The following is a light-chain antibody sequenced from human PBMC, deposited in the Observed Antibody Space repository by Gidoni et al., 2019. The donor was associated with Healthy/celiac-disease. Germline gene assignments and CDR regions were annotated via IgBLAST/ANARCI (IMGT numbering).Light chain of an antibody. CDR3: QQDYNLLT. CDR1: QSVSSSY. CDR2: GAS. Sequence: PRERVTLSCRASQSVSSSYLTWYQQKPGQAPRLLIYGASTRATGIPARFSGSGSGTDFTLTISSLQPEDFAVYYCQQDYNLLTFGGGTKVEIK. J-gene: IGKJ4*01. V-gene: IGKV3D-7*01.